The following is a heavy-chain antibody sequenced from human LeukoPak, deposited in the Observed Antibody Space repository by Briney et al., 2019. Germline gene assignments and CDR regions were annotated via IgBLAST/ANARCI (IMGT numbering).Heavy chain of an antibody. J-gene: IGHJ4*02. CDR1: GGTFSSYA. CDR2: ISAYNGNT. V-gene: IGHV1-18*01. CDR3: ARDYLAYCGGDCYSNY. D-gene: IGHD2-21*02. Sequence: ASVKVSCKASGGTFSSYAISWVRQAPGQGLEWMGWISAYNGNTNYAQKLQGRVTMTTDTSTSTAYMELRSLRSDDTAVYYCARDYLAYCGGDCYSNYWGQGTLVTVSS.